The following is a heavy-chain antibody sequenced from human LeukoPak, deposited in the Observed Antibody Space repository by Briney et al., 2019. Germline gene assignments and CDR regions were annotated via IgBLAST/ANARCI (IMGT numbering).Heavy chain of an antibody. Sequence: PGGSLRLSCAASGFIFSSYEMNWVRQAPGKGLEWVSYISSSGTTIYYADSVKGRFTLSRDNAKNSLYLQMNSLRAENTAVYYCARARSRSSRFLFDYWGQGTLLTVSS. CDR3: ARARSRSSRFLFDY. D-gene: IGHD6-13*01. CDR1: GFIFSSYE. J-gene: IGHJ4*02. CDR2: ISSSGTTI. V-gene: IGHV3-48*03.